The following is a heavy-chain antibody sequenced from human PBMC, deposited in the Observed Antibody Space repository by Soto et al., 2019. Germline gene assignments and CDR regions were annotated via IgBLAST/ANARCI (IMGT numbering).Heavy chain of an antibody. CDR2: LSYGGST. Sequence: SETLSLTCTVSGGSISSYYWSWIRQPPGKGLEWLGYLSYGGSTRYNPSLKSRVTISSDTSKNQFSLRLFSVTAADTALYYCARATGYSSTWYDSWGQGQLVTVSS. CDR1: GGSISSYY. J-gene: IGHJ5*01. V-gene: IGHV4-59*01. CDR3: ARATGYSSTWYDS. D-gene: IGHD6-13*01.